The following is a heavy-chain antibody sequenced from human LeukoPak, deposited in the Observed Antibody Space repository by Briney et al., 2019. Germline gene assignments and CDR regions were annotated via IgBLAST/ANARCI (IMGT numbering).Heavy chain of an antibody. Sequence: ASVKVSCKASGYTFSSYAMSWVRQAPGKGLEWVSAISGSGGSTYYADSVKGRFTISRDNSKNTLYLQMNSLRAEDTAVYYCAKASAMIVVVSKHFDYWGQGTLVTVSS. CDR3: AKASAMIVVVSKHFDY. CDR1: GYTFSSYA. D-gene: IGHD3-22*01. CDR2: ISGSGGST. V-gene: IGHV3-23*01. J-gene: IGHJ4*02.